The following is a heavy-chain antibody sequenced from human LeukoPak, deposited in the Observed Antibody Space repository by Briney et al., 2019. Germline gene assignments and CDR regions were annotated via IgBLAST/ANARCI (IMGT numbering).Heavy chain of an antibody. CDR3: ARAVGYNWNDEVPGY. CDR2: ISSSSTYI. CDR1: GFTFSSYN. Sequence: GGSLRLSCAASGFTFSSYNMHWVRQAPGKGLEWASSISSSSTYIYYADSLKGRFTISRDNAKNSLYLQMNSLRAEDTAFYYCARAVGYNWNDEVPGYWGQGTLVTVSS. D-gene: IGHD1-20*01. J-gene: IGHJ4*02. V-gene: IGHV3-21*01.